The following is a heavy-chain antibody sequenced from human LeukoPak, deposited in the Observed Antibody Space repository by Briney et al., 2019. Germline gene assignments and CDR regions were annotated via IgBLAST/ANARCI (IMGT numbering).Heavy chain of an antibody. CDR3: AGNYEGQGVVAAH. J-gene: IGHJ4*02. CDR1: GGTFSSYA. Sequence: ASVKVSCKASGGTFSSYAINWVRQAPGQGLEWLGWVSVYNGNTNNVQTLQGRLTMTTDVSTSTAYMELRSLRSDDTAVYYCAGNYEGQGVVAAHWGQGTLVTVSS. D-gene: IGHD3-16*01. V-gene: IGHV1-18*01. CDR2: VSVYNGNT.